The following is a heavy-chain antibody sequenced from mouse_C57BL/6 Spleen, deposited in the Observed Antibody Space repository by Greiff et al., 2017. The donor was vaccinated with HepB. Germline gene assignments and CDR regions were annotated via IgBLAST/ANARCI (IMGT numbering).Heavy chain of an antibody. Sequence: EVQRVESGEGLVKPGGSLKLSCAASGFTFSSYAMSWVRQTPEKRLEWVAYISSGGDYIYYADTVKGRFTISRDNARNTLYLQMSSLKSEDTAMYYCTRGGYYGSSYWYFDVWGTGTTVTVSS. CDR2: ISSGGDYI. D-gene: IGHD1-1*01. V-gene: IGHV5-9-1*02. CDR1: GFTFSSYA. CDR3: TRGGYYGSSYWYFDV. J-gene: IGHJ1*03.